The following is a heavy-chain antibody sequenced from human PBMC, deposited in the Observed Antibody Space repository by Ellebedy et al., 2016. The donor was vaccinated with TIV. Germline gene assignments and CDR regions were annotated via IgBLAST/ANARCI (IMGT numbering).Heavy chain of an antibody. D-gene: IGHD5-12*01. CDR2: ISYDGSNK. Sequence: GESLKISCAASGFTFSSYGMHWVRQAPGKGLEWVAVISYDGSNKYYADSVKGRFTISRDNSKNTLYLQMNSLRAEDTAVYYCARDRYTGYNFAYWGQGTLVTVSS. V-gene: IGHV3-30*03. CDR1: GFTFSSYG. J-gene: IGHJ4*02. CDR3: ARDRYTGYNFAY.